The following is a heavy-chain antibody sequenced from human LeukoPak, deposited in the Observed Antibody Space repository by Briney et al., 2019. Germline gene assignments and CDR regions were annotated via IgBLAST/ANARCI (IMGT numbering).Heavy chain of an antibody. D-gene: IGHD3-22*01. J-gene: IGHJ3*02. CDR2: MNPNSGNT. CDR3: ARKTYDSSGLIPHPGVFDI. Sequence: ASVKVSCKASGGTFSSYAISWVRQAPGQGLEWMGWMNPNSGNTGYAQKFQGRVTMTRNTSISTAYMERSSLRSEDTAVYYCARKTYDSSGLIPHPGVFDIWGQGTMVTVSS. V-gene: IGHV1-8*02. CDR1: GGTFSSYA.